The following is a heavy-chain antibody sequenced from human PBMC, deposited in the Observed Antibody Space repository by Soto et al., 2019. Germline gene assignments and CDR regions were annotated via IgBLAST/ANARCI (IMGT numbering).Heavy chain of an antibody. V-gene: IGHV1-69*13. CDR1: GGTFSSYA. Sequence: SVKVSCKASGGTFSSYAISWVRQAPGQGLEWMGGIIPIFGTANYAQKFQGRVTITADESTSTAYMELSSLRSEDTAVYYCARAYCSSTSCCSDYYYGMDVWGQGTTVTVSS. CDR2: IIPIFGTA. J-gene: IGHJ6*02. CDR3: ARAYCSSTSCCSDYYYGMDV. D-gene: IGHD2-2*01.